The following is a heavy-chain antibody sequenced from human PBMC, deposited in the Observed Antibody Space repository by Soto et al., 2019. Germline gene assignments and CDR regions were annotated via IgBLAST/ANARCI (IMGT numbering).Heavy chain of an antibody. D-gene: IGHD6-25*01. J-gene: IGHJ3*01. Sequence: TLSLTCAVSGDSLFSNNVAWNWIRQSPSRGLEWLGRTYYVSKWYNDYSISVKSRITVNTDTSKNQFSLQLNSMTPEDTAVYYCVRGQHSGFDVWGQGTMVTVSS. CDR1: GDSLFSNNVA. CDR3: VRGQHSGFDV. CDR2: TYYVSKWYN. V-gene: IGHV6-1*01.